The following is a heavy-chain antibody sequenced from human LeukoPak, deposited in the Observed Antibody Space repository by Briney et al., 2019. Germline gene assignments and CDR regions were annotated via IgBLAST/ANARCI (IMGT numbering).Heavy chain of an antibody. V-gene: IGHV4-39*01. CDR3: QGLKKDIVVVPAAPEDV. CDR2: IYYSGST. CDR1: GGSISSSSYY. Sequence: SETLSLTCTVSGGSISSSSYYWGWIRQPPGKGLEWIGSIYYSGSTYYNPSLKSRVTISVDTSKNQFSLKLSSVTAADTAVYYCQGLKKDIVVVPAAPEDVWGKGTTVTVSS. J-gene: IGHJ6*04. D-gene: IGHD2-2*01.